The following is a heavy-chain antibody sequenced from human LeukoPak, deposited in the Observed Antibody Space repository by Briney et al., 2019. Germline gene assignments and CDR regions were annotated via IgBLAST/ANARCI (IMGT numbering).Heavy chain of an antibody. CDR1: GGSFSTYY. CDR2: INHLGNS. CDR3: ARDQWGYSNYYDY. J-gene: IGHJ4*02. V-gene: IGHV4-34*01. D-gene: IGHD4-11*01. Sequence: SETLSLTCAVYGGSFSTYYWSWIRQPPGKGLEWIGEINHLGNSNYNPSLSSRINISVDTSQNQFSLRLSSVTAADTAVYYCARDQWGYSNYYDYWGQGTLVTVSS.